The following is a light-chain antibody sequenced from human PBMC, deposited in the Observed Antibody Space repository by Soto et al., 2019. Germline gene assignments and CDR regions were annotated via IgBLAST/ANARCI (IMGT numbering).Light chain of an antibody. CDR3: MQGRQTPST. CDR1: QSLLHRDGYNY. CDR2: LGT. Sequence: DIVMTQAPLSLPVTPGEPASISCRSSQSLLHRDGYNYVDWYVQKPGQSPQLLIYLGTDRASGVPDRFTGRGSGTDFTLKISRVAAEDVGIYYCMQGRQTPSTFGQGTTLEIK. V-gene: IGKV2-28*01. J-gene: IGKJ2*01.